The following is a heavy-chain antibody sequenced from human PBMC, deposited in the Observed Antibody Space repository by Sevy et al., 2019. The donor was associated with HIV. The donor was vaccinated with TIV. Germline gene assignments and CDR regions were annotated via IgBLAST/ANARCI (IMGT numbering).Heavy chain of an antibody. V-gene: IGHV1-24*01. CDR1: GYTLTELS. D-gene: IGHD6-6*01. CDR2: FDPEDGET. Sequence: ATVKVSCKVSGYTLTELSMHWVRQAPGKGLEWMGGFDPEDGETIYAQKFQGRVTMTEDTSTDTAYMELSSLRSEDTAVYYCATSLWRRTARLDYWGQGTLVTVSS. J-gene: IGHJ4*02. CDR3: ATSLWRRTARLDY.